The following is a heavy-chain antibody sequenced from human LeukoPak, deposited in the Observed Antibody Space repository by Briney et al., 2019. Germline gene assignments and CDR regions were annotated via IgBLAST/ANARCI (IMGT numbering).Heavy chain of an antibody. D-gene: IGHD3-22*01. CDR3: AKIYYYDSRDYYYMDSFDI. Sequence: GGSLRLSCAASGFTFSTYWMHWVRRAPGKGLVWVSRINGDGSDTIYADSVKGRFTISRDNAKNTLYLQMNSLRAEDTALYFCAKIYYYDSRDYYYMDSFDIWGQGTMVTVSS. J-gene: IGHJ3*02. CDR1: GFTFSTYW. V-gene: IGHV3-74*01. CDR2: INGDGSDT.